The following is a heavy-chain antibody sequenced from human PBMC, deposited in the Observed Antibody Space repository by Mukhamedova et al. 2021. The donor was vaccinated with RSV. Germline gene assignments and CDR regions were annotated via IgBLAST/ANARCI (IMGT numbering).Heavy chain of an antibody. CDR3: ASPTEMATRSPDTFDV. CDR2: IIPVLNLA. D-gene: IGHD5-24*01. J-gene: IGHJ3*01. Sequence: GQGLEWMGRIIPVLNLANYAQKFQGRVTITADKVTNTAFMELTTLTSGDTAVYYCASPTEMATRSPDTFDVWGQGTLVTVSS. V-gene: IGHV1-69*02.